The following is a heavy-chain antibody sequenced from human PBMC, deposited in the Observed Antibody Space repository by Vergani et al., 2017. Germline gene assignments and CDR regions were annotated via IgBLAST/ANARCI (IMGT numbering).Heavy chain of an antibody. D-gene: IGHD3-10*01. V-gene: IGHV5-51*01. CDR3: ARTMVRGPNSFDY. CDR1: GYSFNSYW. Sequence: EVPLVQSGAEVKKPGESLKISCKGSGYSFNSYWIGWVRQMPGKGLEWMGIIYPGDSDTRYSQSLQGQVTISADKSISTAYLKWSSLKAADTAMYYCARTMVRGPNSFDYWGQGTLVTVSS. CDR2: IYPGDSDT. J-gene: IGHJ4*02.